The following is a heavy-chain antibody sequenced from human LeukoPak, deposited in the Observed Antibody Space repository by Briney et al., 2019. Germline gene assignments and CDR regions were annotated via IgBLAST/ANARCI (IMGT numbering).Heavy chain of an antibody. V-gene: IGHV4-39*01. Sequence: SETLSLTCTVSGDSISSSSDYWGWIRQSPGRGLEWIWSIYYSGTTYHNPSLKSRVTISVDRSKNQFSLKLNSVTAADTAVYYCARHRGNGYNTDYYYMDVWGKGTTVTVSS. CDR2: IYYSGTT. D-gene: IGHD5-24*01. J-gene: IGHJ6*03. CDR3: ARHRGNGYNTDYYYMDV. CDR1: GDSISSSSDY.